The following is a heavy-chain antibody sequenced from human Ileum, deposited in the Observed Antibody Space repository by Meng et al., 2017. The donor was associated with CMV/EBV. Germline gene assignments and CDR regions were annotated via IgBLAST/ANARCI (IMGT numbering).Heavy chain of an antibody. CDR2: INHSGST. D-gene: IGHD6-13*01. CDR3: ARARSSDYYYGMDV. J-gene: IGHJ6*02. V-gene: IGHV4-34*01. Sequence: ESLKISCAASGFTFSSYEMNWVRQAPGKGLECIGEINHSGSTNYNPSLKSRVTMSVDTSNNQFSLRLSSVTAADTAVYYCARARSSDYYYGMDVWGQGTTVTVSS. CDR1: GFTFSSYE.